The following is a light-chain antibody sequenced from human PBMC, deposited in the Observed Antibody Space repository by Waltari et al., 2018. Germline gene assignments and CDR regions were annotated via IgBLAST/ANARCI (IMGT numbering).Light chain of an antibody. J-gene: IGLJ1*01. Sequence: QSALTQPPSASGSPGQSVPISCTGTSSDIGSYNSVSWYQQHPGKAPKLLISEFHKRPSGVPYRFSVSKSGNTVSLTVAGLQAEDEAVYYCSSYAGSVYVFGTGTEVTVL. CDR3: SSYAGSVYV. V-gene: IGLV2-8*01. CDR1: SSDIGSYNS. CDR2: EFH.